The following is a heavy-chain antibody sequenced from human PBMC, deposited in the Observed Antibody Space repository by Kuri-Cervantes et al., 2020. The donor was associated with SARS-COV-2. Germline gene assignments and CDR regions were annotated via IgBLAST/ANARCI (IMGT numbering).Heavy chain of an antibody. D-gene: IGHD2-15*01. CDR1: GYTFTGYY. Sequence: ASVKVSCKASGYTFTGYYMHWVRQAPGQGLEWMGWINPNSGGTNYAQKFQGRVTITRNTSISTAYMELSSLRSEDTAVYYCAREGSHDAFDIWGQGTMVTVSS. J-gene: IGHJ3*02. CDR2: INPNSGGT. V-gene: IGHV1-2*02. CDR3: AREGSHDAFDI.